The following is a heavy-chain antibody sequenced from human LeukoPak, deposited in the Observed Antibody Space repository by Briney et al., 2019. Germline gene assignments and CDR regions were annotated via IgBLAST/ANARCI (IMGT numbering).Heavy chain of an antibody. CDR3: TRGITFGGVIVSFDY. Sequence: PGGSQRLSCTASGFTFGDYAMSWFRQAPGKGLEWVGFIRSKAYGGTTEYAASVKGRFTISRDDSMSIAYLQMNSLKTEDTAVYYCTRGITFGGVIVSFDYWGQGTLVTVSS. V-gene: IGHV3-49*03. J-gene: IGHJ4*02. CDR1: GFTFGDYA. D-gene: IGHD3-16*02. CDR2: IRSKAYGGTT.